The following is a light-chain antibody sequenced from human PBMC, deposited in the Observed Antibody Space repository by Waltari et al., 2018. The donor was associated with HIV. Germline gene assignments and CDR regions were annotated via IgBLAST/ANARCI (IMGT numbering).Light chain of an antibody. Sequence: QSVLTQPPSLSGAPGQRVTISCTGSKSNIGAGYAVHWYQQGPGTAPKLVIYGNNNRPSGVPERFSGAKSDTSASLAITGLQAEDEADYYCQSWDDSLSGYVFGTGSKVTVL. CDR3: QSWDDSLSGYV. V-gene: IGLV1-40*01. J-gene: IGLJ1*01. CDR2: GNN. CDR1: KSNIGAGYA.